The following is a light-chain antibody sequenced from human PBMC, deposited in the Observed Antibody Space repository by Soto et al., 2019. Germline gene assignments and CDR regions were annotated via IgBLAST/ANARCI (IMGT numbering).Light chain of an antibody. CDR3: SSYTNNNDFAL. Sequence: QSALTQPPSASGSPGQTVTISCTGTSSDVGTYNYVSWYQQHPGRAPKLMIFEVTKRPSGIPDRFSGSKSGNTASLTVSGLQTDDEADYYCSSYTNNNDFALFGGGTKLTVL. J-gene: IGLJ2*01. CDR2: EVT. CDR1: SSDVGTYNY. V-gene: IGLV2-8*01.